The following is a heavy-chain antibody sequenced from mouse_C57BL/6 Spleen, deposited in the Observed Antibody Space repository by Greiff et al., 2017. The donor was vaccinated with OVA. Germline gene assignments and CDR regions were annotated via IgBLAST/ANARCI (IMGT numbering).Heavy chain of an antibody. D-gene: IGHD1-1*01. CDR2: IYPRSGNT. CDR1: GYTFTSYG. CDR3: ARESFITTVAAEGY. V-gene: IGHV1-81*01. J-gene: IGHJ2*01. Sequence: VQLQQSGAELARPGASVKLSCKASGYTFTSYGISWVKQRTGQGLEWIGEIYPRSGNTYYNEKFKGKATLTADKSSSTAYMELRSLTSEDSAVYFCARESFITTVAAEGYWGQGTTLTVSS.